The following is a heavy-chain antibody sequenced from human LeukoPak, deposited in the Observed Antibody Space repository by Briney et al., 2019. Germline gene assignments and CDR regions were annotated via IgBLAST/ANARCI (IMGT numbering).Heavy chain of an antibody. CDR3: AKEDWYFDL. V-gene: IGHV3-23*01. J-gene: IGHJ2*01. CDR2: ISGSGGST. Sequence: GGSLRLSCAASGFTLSSYAMNWVRQAPGKGLEWVSAISGSGGSTHYAGSVKGRFTISRDNSKNTLYLQMNSLRAENTAVYYCAKEDWYFDLWGRGTLVTVSS. CDR1: GFTLSSYA.